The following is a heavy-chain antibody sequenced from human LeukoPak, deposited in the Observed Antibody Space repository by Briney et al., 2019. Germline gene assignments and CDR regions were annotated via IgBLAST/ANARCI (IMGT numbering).Heavy chain of an antibody. J-gene: IGHJ6*02. D-gene: IGHD3-9*01. Sequence: SETLSLTCTVSGGSISSYYWSWIRQPPGKGLEWIGYIYYSGSTNYNPSLKSRVTISVDTSKNQFSLKLSSVTAADTAVYYCASGRYSPHYYYYGMDVWGQGTTVTVSS. CDR1: GGSISSYY. CDR2: IYYSGST. CDR3: ASGRYSPHYYYYGMDV. V-gene: IGHV4-59*12.